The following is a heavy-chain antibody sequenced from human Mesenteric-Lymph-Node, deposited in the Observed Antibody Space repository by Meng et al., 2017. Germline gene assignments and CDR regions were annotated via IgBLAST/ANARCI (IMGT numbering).Heavy chain of an antibody. V-gene: IGHV3-33*01. J-gene: IGHJ4*02. D-gene: IGHD1-26*01. CDR1: GLTFRSYG. CDR2: IWYDGSNK. Sequence: LGDGGGGVGPPGWSSSLSCAASGLTFRSYGLPWVRRAPGKGLEWVAVIWYDGSNKYYADSVKGRFTISRDNSKNTLYLQMNSLRAEDTAVYYCARGGGSYHDYWGQGTLVTVSS. CDR3: ARGGGSYHDY.